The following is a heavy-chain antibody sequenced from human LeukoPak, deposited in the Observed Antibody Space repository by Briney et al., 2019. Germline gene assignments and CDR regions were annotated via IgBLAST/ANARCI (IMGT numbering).Heavy chain of an antibody. V-gene: IGHV3-7*04. D-gene: IGHD4-17*01. CDR3: ARERRFIDY. J-gene: IGHJ4*02. CDR1: GFTFSSFW. Sequence: GRSLRLSCAASGFTFSSFWMNWVRQAPGKGLEWVANIKQDGSEKYYVDSVKGRFTISRDNAKNSLYLQMNSLRAEDTAVYYCARERRFIDYWGQGTLVTVSS. CDR2: IKQDGSEK.